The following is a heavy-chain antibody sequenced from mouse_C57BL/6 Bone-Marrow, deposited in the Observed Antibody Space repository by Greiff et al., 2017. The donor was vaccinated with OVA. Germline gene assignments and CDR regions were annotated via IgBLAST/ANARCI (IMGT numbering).Heavy chain of an antibody. CDR1: GYTFTSYW. J-gene: IGHJ2*01. V-gene: IGHV1-64*01. CDR2: IHPNSGST. Sequence: QVQLQQPGAELVKPGASVKLSCKASGYTFTSYWMHWVKQRPGQGLEWIGMIHPNSGSTNYNEKFKSKATLTVDKSSSTAYMQLSSLTSEDSAVYYCAYYYGSSYYIDYWGQGTTLTVSS. CDR3: AYYYGSSYYIDY. D-gene: IGHD1-1*01.